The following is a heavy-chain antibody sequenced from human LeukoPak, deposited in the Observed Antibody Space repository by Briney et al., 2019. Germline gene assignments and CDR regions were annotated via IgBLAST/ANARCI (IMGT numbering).Heavy chain of an antibody. V-gene: IGHV5-51*01. D-gene: IGHD2-15*01. CDR3: ARQGLYCSGGSCLNWFDP. Sequence: GASLKISCKGSGYSFTSYWTGWVRPLPGKGLEWMGIIYPGDSDTRYSPSFQGQVTISADKSISTAYLQWSSLKASDTAMYYCARQGLYCSGGSCLNWFDPWGQGTLVTVSS. CDR1: GYSFTSYW. J-gene: IGHJ5*02. CDR2: IYPGDSDT.